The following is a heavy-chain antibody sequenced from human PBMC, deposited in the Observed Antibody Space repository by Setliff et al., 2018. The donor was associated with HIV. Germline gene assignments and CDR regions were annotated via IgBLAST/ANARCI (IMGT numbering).Heavy chain of an antibody. V-gene: IGHV1-69*10. CDR3: ARGPKDCTSTSCRYYYYYYYMDV. D-gene: IGHD2-2*01. Sequence: ASVKVSCKAAGGTFNSYAISWVRQAPGRGLEWMGGIIPILGLANYAKKFQGRVTIIANKSTSTVYMEVSRLRSEDTAMYYCARGPKDCTSTSCRYYYYYYYMDVWGKGTPVTVSS. CDR2: IIPILGLA. J-gene: IGHJ6*03. CDR1: GGTFNSYA.